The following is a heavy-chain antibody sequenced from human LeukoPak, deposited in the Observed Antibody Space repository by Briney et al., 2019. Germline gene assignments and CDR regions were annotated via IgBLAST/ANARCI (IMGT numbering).Heavy chain of an antibody. CDR3: ARPHVDTVSNWFVS. Sequence: PGGSLRLSCTASGFDLSDYWVHWVRQVPGKGLLWVSRINPDGSSTSYGDSVEGRFIISRDNAKKTLYLQMNSLRAEDTAVYYCARPHVDTVSNWFVSWGQGTQVTVSS. J-gene: IGHJ5*01. CDR1: GFDLSDYW. CDR2: INPDGSST. D-gene: IGHD5-18*01. V-gene: IGHV3-74*01.